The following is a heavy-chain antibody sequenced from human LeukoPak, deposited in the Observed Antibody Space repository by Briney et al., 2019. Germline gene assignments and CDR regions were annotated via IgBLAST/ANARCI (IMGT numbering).Heavy chain of an antibody. CDR1: GFIFDDYA. CDR2: ISWDGGST. Sequence: GGSLRLSCAASGFIFDDYAMHWVRHAPGKGLEWVSLISWDGGSTYYADSVKGRFTISRDNSKNTLSLQMNSLRAEDTAVYYCARDPGYFDYWGQGTLVTVSS. V-gene: IGHV3-43D*04. CDR3: ARDPGYFDY. D-gene: IGHD7-27*01. J-gene: IGHJ4*02.